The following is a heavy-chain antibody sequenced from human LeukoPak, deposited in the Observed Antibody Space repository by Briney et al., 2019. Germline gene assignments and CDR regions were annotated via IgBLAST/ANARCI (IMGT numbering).Heavy chain of an antibody. V-gene: IGHV3-48*03. CDR2: ISSSGSTI. J-gene: IGHJ3*02. CDR3: AKDRGGSYYIDAFDI. CDR1: GFTFSSYE. D-gene: IGHD1-26*01. Sequence: GGSLRLSCAASGFTFSSYEMNWVRQAPGKGLEWVSYISSSGSTIYYADSVRGRFTISRDNSKNTLYLQMNSLRAEDTAVYYCAKDRGGSYYIDAFDIWGQGTMVTVSS.